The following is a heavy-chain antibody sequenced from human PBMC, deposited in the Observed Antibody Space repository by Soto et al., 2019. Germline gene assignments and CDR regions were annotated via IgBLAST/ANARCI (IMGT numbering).Heavy chain of an antibody. V-gene: IGHV1-18*01. J-gene: IGHJ4*02. D-gene: IGHD3-3*01. CDR3: ARECFTIFGVGRRTLNQAGSNKGPGL. CDR1: GYTFTSYG. CDR2: ISAYNGNT. Sequence: QVQLVQSGAEVKKPGASVKVSCKASGYTFTSYGISWVRQAPGQGLEWMGWISAYNGNTNYAQKLQGRVTMTTDTSTRTGYLELGSLRSDDTAVYYCARECFTIFGVGRRTLNQAGSNKGPGLRGQGTLVTVSS.